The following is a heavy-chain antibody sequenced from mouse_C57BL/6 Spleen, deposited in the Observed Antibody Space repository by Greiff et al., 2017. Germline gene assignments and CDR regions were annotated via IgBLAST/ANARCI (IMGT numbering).Heavy chain of an antibody. Sequence: QVQLQQPGAELVKPGASVKLSCKASGYTFTSYWMHWVKQRPGQGLEWIGMIHPNSGSTNYNEKFKSKATLTVDKSSSTAYMQLSSLTSEDSAVYYGAREGYGSRLPFDYWGQGTTLTVSS. CDR2: IHPNSGST. D-gene: IGHD1-1*01. V-gene: IGHV1-64*01. CDR1: GYTFTSYW. CDR3: AREGYGSRLPFDY. J-gene: IGHJ2*01.